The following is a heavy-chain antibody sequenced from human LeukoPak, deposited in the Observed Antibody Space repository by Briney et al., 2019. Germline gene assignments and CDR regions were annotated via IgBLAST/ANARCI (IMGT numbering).Heavy chain of an antibody. CDR2: INHSGST. CDR1: GGSFSGYY. Sequence: SETLSLTCAVYGGSFSGYYWSWIRQPPGKGLEWIGEINHSGSTNYNPSLKSRVTISVDTSKNQFPLKLSSVTAADTAVYHCASVGRTWDAFDIWGQGTMVTVSS. CDR3: ASVGRTWDAFDI. J-gene: IGHJ3*02. D-gene: IGHD2-15*01. V-gene: IGHV4-34*01.